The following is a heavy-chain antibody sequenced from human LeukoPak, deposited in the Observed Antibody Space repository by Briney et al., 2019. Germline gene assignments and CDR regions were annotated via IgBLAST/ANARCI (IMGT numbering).Heavy chain of an antibody. CDR3: ARVYYGSGSLYYYYYYMDV. Sequence: SVRVSCKASGGTFSSYAISWVRQAPGQGLEWMGGIIPIFGTANYAQKFQGRVTITADESTSTAYMELSSLRSEDTAVYYCARVYYGSGSLYYYYYYMDVWGKGTTVTISS. D-gene: IGHD3-10*01. V-gene: IGHV1-69*13. CDR2: IIPIFGTA. CDR1: GGTFSSYA. J-gene: IGHJ6*03.